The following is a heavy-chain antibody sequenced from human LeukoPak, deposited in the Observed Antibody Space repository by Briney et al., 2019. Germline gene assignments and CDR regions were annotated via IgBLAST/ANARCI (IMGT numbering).Heavy chain of an antibody. D-gene: IGHD6-19*01. CDR1: GGTFSSYA. CDR3: ARRSGWSVGDYYYYYMDV. V-gene: IGHV1-69*13. CDR2: IIPIFGTA. Sequence: GASVKVSCKASGGTFSSYAISWVRQAPGQGLEWMGGIIPIFGTANYAQKFQGRVTITADESTSTAYMELSSLRSEDTAVYYCARRSGWSVGDYYYYYMDVWGKGTTVTISS. J-gene: IGHJ6*03.